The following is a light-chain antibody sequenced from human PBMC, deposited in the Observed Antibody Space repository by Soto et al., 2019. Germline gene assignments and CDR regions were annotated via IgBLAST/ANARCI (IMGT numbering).Light chain of an antibody. CDR3: QQLNSYPRT. CDR2: AAS. CDR1: QGISSY. V-gene: IGKV1-9*01. J-gene: IGKJ2*01. Sequence: DIQLTQSPSFLSASVGDRVTITYRASQGISSYLAWYQQKPGKAPKLLIYAASTLQSGVPSRFSGSGSGTVFTLTISSLQPEDFATYYCQQLNSYPRTFGQGTKLEIK.